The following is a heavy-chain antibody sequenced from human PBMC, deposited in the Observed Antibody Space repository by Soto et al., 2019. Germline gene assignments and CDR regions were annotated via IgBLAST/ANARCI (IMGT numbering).Heavy chain of an antibody. Sequence: SVKVSCKASGGTFSSYAISWVRQAPGQGLEWMGGIIPIFGTANYAQKFQGRVTITADESTSTAYMELSSLRSEDTAVYYCARGDMVVVVATYYYGMDVWGQGTTVTVSS. CDR2: IIPIFGTA. CDR1: GGTFSSYA. D-gene: IGHD2-15*01. J-gene: IGHJ6*02. CDR3: ARGDMVVVVATYYYGMDV. V-gene: IGHV1-69*13.